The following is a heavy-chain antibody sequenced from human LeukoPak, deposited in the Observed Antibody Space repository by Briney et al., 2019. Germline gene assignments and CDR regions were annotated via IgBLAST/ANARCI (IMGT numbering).Heavy chain of an antibody. CDR3: AKDMGHVYYYGMDV. J-gene: IGHJ6*02. V-gene: IGHV3-9*01. D-gene: IGHD1-26*01. CDR1: GFTFDDYA. Sequence: GRSLRLSCAASGFTFDDYATHWVRQAPGKGLEWVSGISWNSGSIGYADSVKGRFTISRDNAKNSLYLQMNSLRAEDTALYYCAKDMGHVYYYGMDVWGQGTTVTVSS. CDR2: ISWNSGSI.